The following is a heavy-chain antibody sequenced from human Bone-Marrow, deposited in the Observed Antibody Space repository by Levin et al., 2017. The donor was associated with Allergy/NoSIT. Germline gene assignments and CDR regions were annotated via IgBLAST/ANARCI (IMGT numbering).Heavy chain of an antibody. Sequence: SQTLSLTCGVYGGSLGDYYWTWIRQTPGRGLEWIGEINQRGGTNYNPSLKSRVTISVDTSKKQFSLKLNSLTAADVGLYFCARDRPVQHCLLTTCFRGSYGMDVWGQGTTVTVSS. CDR3: ARDRPVQHCLLTTCFRGSYGMDV. CDR2: INQRGGT. D-gene: IGHD1-1*01. CDR1: GGSLGDYY. V-gene: IGHV4-34*01. J-gene: IGHJ6*02.